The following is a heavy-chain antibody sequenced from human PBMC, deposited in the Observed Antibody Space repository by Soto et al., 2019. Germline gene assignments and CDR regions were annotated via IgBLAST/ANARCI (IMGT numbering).Heavy chain of an antibody. CDR1: GYTFTSNG. Sequence: GASVKVSCKASGYTFTSNGITWVRQAPGQGLEWMGWISAYNGDTNYAQKFQGRVTMTTDTSMNTAYMELRSLRSDDTAVYYCARDLLTMELEAEDIWGQGTMVTASS. V-gene: IGHV1-18*01. CDR3: ARDLLTMELEAEDI. CDR2: ISAYNGDT. J-gene: IGHJ3*02. D-gene: IGHD3-3*01.